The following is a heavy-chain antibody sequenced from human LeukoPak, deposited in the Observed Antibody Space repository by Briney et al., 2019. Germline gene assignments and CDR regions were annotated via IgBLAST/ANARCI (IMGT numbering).Heavy chain of an antibody. V-gene: IGHV3-11*04. D-gene: IGHD2-21*01. J-gene: IGHJ6*03. CDR1: GFTFSDYY. CDR2: ISSSGSTI. Sequence: GGPLRLSCAASGFTFSDYYMSWIRQAPGKGLGWVSYISSSGSTIYYADSVKGRFTISRDNAKNSLYLQMNSLRAEDTAVYYCARDRDCGTYYMDVWGKGTTVTVSS. CDR3: ARDRDCGTYYMDV.